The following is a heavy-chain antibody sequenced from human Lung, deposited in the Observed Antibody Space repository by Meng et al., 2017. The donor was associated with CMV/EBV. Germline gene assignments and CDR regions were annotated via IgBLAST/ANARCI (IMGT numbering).Heavy chain of an antibody. V-gene: IGHV4-31*02. CDR3: ARSVGCSSTYCYTYTSSWYPDY. CDR2: IYYSGGT. D-gene: IGHD6-13*01. J-gene: IGHJ4*02. Sequence: GYYWTWIRQRPGKVLEWIEYIYYSGGTNYTPSLQSRVTISVDTSKNQFSLKLSSVTAADTAMYYCARSVGCSSTYCYTYTSSWYPDYWGQGTLVTVSS. CDR1: GYY.